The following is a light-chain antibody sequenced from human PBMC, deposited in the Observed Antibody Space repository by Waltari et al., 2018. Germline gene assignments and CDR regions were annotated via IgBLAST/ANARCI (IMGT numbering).Light chain of an antibody. J-gene: IGKJ1*01. V-gene: IGKV3-11*01. Sequence: EIVLTQSPDTLSSSPGETATLSCRASQRVTNSLAWYQQKPGQAPRLLIYSASNRATGVPARFSGSGSGTDFTLTISSLEPEDFAVYYCQQRSNWPRTFGQGTKVEIK. CDR1: QRVTNS. CDR3: QQRSNWPRT. CDR2: SAS.